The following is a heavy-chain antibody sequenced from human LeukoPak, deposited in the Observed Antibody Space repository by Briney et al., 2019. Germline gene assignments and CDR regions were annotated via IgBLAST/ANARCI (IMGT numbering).Heavy chain of an antibody. V-gene: IGHV3-48*03. CDR3: ARGDSRGYYYTSGFDP. D-gene: IGHD3-22*01. CDR1: GFTFSNYE. Sequence: PGGSLRLSCAASGFTFSNYEMNWVRQAPGKGLEWVSYISSSGSSIYYADSVKGRFTISRDNAKNSLYLQMNSLRAEDTAVYYCARGDSRGYYYTSGFDPWGQGTLVTVSS. J-gene: IGHJ5*02. CDR2: ISSSGSSI.